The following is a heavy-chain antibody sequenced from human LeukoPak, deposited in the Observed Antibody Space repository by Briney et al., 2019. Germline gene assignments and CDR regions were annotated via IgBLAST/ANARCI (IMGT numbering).Heavy chain of an antibody. CDR2: INPSGGST. Sequence: ASVKVSCKASGYTFTDYYIHWVRQAPGQGLEWMGIINPSGGSTSYAQKFQGRVTMTRDMSTSTAYMELSSLRSEDTAVYYCARSTVGGITLAYWGQGTLVTVSS. V-gene: IGHV1-46*01. J-gene: IGHJ4*02. D-gene: IGHD1-26*01. CDR3: ARSTVGGITLAY. CDR1: GYTFTDYY.